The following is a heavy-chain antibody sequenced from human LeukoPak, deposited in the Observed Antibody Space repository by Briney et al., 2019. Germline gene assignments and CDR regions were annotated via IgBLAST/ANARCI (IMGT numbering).Heavy chain of an antibody. J-gene: IGHJ4*02. Sequence: GSLRLSCAASGFTFSSYAMSWVRQAPGKGLEWIGHNGNANYNPSLQSRVTISIDTSKNHFTLSLNSVTAADTAVYYCATYYVGVGGRGHWGPGTLVTVSS. CDR2: NGNA. D-gene: IGHD2-21*01. CDR1: GFTFSSYA. CDR3: ATYYVGVGGRGH. V-gene: IGHV4-59*01.